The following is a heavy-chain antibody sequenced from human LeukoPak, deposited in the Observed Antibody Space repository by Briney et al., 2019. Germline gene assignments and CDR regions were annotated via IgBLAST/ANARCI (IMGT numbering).Heavy chain of an antibody. CDR2: IIPIFGTA. D-gene: IGHD2-2*01. Sequence: ASVKVSCTASGGTFSSYAISWVRQAPGQGLEWMGGIIPIFGTANYAQKFQGRVTITADESTSTAYMELSSLRSEDTAVYYCASLACSSTSCYWDYYYGMDVWGQGTTVTVSS. CDR1: GGTFSSYA. CDR3: ASLACSSTSCYWDYYYGMDV. V-gene: IGHV1-69*13. J-gene: IGHJ6*02.